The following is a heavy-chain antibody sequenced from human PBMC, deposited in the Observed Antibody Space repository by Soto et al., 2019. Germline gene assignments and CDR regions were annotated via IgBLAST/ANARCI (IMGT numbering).Heavy chain of an antibody. D-gene: IGHD3-10*01. CDR2: ISSSSTYI. J-gene: IGHJ3*02. V-gene: IGHV3-21*01. CDR1: GFSFSNYA. CDR3: ARGYRGVPSQYEVNDAFDI. Sequence: EVQLVESGGGLVKPGGSLRLSCAASGFSFSNYAMNWVRQAPGEGLEWVSSISSSSTYIYYADSIQGRFTISRDNARNSLDLQLSSLRVEDTAVYYCARGYRGVPSQYEVNDAFDIWGQGTVVTVSS.